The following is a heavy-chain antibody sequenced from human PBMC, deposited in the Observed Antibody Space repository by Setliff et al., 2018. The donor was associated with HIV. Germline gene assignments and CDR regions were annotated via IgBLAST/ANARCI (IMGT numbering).Heavy chain of an antibody. CDR3: AREGGDSGSYLDYYYGMDV. J-gene: IGHJ6*02. V-gene: IGHV4-39*02. Sequence: SETLSLTCTVSGGSISSSSYYWGWIRQPPGKGLEWIGSIYYSGYTYYNPSLKSRVIISLDTSKNHLTLKLSSVTAADTAVYYCAREGGDSGSYLDYYYGMDVWGQGTTVTVSS. CDR1: GGSISSSSYY. D-gene: IGHD3-10*01. CDR2: IYYSGYT.